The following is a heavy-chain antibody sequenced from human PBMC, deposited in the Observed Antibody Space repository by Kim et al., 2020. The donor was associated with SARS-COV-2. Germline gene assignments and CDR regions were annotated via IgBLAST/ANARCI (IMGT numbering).Heavy chain of an antibody. CDR1: GYSFTTYW. CDR3: ATPDSSGYYVY. CDR2: IYPADSDT. V-gene: IGHV5-51*01. D-gene: IGHD3-22*01. Sequence: GESLKISCRGSGYSFTTYWIAWVRQMPGKGLEWMGSIYPADSDTRYSPSVQGQVTISADKSGSTAYLQWSSLKASDTAMYYCATPDSSGYYVYWGQGSLVTVSS. J-gene: IGHJ4*02.